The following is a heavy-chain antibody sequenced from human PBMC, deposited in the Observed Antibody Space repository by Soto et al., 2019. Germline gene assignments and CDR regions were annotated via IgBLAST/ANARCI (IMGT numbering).Heavy chain of an antibody. V-gene: IGHV1-3*01. CDR1: GYTFTSYA. Sequence: QVQLVQSRAEVKKPGASVKVSCKASGYTFTSYAMHWVRQAPGQRLEWMGWINAGNGNTKYSQKFQGRVTITRDTSASTAYMELSSLRSEDTAVYYCARDRTRGMVRGVAVFDPWGQGTLVTVSS. CDR2: INAGNGNT. CDR3: ARDRTRGMVRGVAVFDP. J-gene: IGHJ5*02. D-gene: IGHD3-10*01.